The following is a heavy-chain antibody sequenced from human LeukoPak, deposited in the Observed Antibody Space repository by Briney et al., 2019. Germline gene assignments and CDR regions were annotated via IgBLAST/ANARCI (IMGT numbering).Heavy chain of an antibody. D-gene: IGHD6-19*01. CDR1: GFTFTNAW. J-gene: IGHJ1*01. CDR3: ARGYSSGWDAEYFQH. CDR2: ISSSSSYI. V-gene: IGHV3-21*01. Sequence: GGSLRLSCAVSGFTFTNAWTSWVRQAPGKGLEWVSSISSSSSYIYYADSVKGRFTISRDNAKNSLYLQMNSLRAEDTAVYYCARGYSSGWDAEYFQHWGQGTLVTVSS.